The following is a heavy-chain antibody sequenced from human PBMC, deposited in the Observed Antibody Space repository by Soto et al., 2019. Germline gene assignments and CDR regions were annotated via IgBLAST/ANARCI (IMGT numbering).Heavy chain of an antibody. V-gene: IGHV4-39*01. CDR3: ARRSREVVNWFDP. Sequence: QLQLQESGPGLVKPSETLSLTCTVSGGSISSSSYYWGWIRQPPGKGLEWIGSIYYSGSTYYNPSLKSRVTISVDTSKNQFSLKLSSVTAADTAVYYCARRSREVVNWFDPWGQGTLVTVSS. J-gene: IGHJ5*02. CDR2: IYYSGST. D-gene: IGHD2-15*01. CDR1: GGSISSSSYY.